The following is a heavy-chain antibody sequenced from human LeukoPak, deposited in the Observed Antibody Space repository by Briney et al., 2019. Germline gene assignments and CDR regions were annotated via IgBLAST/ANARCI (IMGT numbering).Heavy chain of an antibody. D-gene: IGHD6-25*01. CDR2: NNSDGSST. V-gene: IGHV3-74*01. CDR3: ARDSGAAN. CDR1: GFTFSSYW. J-gene: IGHJ4*02. Sequence: GGSLRLSCAASGFTFSSYWMHWVRQAPGKGLVWVSRNNSDGSSTSYADSVKGRFTISRDNAKNTLYLQMNSLRAEDTAVYYCARDSGAANWGQGTLVTVSS.